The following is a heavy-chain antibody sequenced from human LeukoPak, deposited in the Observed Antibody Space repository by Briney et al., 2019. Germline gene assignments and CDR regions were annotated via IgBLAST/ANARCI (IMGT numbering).Heavy chain of an antibody. Sequence: GGSLRLSCEASGFAFSFFAMSWLRQAPGKGLEWVSTINANSGTRSYAASVRGRFTISRDNSKNTLYLQPNTLRADDTAVYYCAKPISGGLAVTADWFAPWGQGTLVVVSS. J-gene: IGHJ5*01. CDR2: INANSGTR. CDR1: GFAFSFFA. CDR3: AKPISGGLAVTADWFAP. V-gene: IGHV3-23*01. D-gene: IGHD6-19*01.